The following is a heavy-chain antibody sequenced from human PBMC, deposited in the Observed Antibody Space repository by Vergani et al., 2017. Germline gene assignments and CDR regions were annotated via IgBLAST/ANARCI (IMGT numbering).Heavy chain of an antibody. CDR2: MDYSGST. CDR1: GDSVISTDYH. V-gene: IGHV4-39*01. Sequence: QVQLQESGPGLVKPSETLSLTCTVSGDSVISTDYHWGWIRQPPGKGLEWIGSMDYSGSTSYNPSLESRIPISFETPKNQFSLGLTSVTAADTAWYYCASKRGACRAAYCHSYDFWGPGTLVGVSS. J-gene: IGHJ4*02. D-gene: IGHD2-15*01. CDR3: ASKRGACRAAYCHSYDF.